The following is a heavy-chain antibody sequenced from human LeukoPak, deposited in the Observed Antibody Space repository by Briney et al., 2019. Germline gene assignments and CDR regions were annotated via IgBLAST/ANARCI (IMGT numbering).Heavy chain of an antibody. CDR1: GFTFSK. V-gene: IGHV3-48*03. J-gene: IGHJ4*02. Sequence: GGSLRLSCAASGFTFSKMNWVRQAPGKGLEWVSYISSSGSTVYYADSVKGRFTISRDNAKNSLYLQMNSLRAEDTAVYYCARDYTGGWNDYWGQGTLVIVSS. D-gene: IGHD7-27*01. CDR2: ISSSGSTV. CDR3: ARDYTGGWNDY.